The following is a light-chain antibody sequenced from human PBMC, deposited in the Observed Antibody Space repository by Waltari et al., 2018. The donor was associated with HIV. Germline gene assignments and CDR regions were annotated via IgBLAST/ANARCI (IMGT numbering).Light chain of an antibody. V-gene: IGLV2-14*01. CDR2: EVS. Sequence: QSALTQPASVSGSPGQSITISCTGTSSDVGGYNYLSWYQQHPAKAPKLMLYEVSNRPSGVSNRFSGSKSGNTASLTISGLQAEDEADYYCSSYTSSSSVVFGGGTKLTVL. CDR3: SSYTSSSSVV. J-gene: IGLJ2*01. CDR1: SSDVGGYNY.